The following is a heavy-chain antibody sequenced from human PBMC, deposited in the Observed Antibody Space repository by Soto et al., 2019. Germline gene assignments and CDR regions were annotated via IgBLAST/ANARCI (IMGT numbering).Heavy chain of an antibody. D-gene: IGHD3-3*01. Sequence: ASVKVSCKASGYTFTSYYINWVRQATGQGLEWMGWMNPNSGNTGYAQKFQGRVTMTRNTSISTAYMELSSLRSEDTAVYYCARGRFLEWLLDNWFYPWGQGTLVTVSS. CDR3: ARGRFLEWLLDNWFYP. CDR1: GYTFTSYY. CDR2: MNPNSGNT. V-gene: IGHV1-8*01. J-gene: IGHJ5*02.